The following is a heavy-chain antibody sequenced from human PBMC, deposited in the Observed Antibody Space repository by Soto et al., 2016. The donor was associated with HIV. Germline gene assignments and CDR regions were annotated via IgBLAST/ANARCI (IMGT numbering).Heavy chain of an antibody. CDR3: ARDPESTLYNWFDP. CDR1: GFTFSSYS. D-gene: IGHD2-15*01. Sequence: EVQLVESGGGLVKPGGSLRLSCAASGFTFSSYSMNWVRQAPGKGLEWVSSISSSSSYIYYADSVKGRFTISGDNAKNSLYLQMNSLRAEDTAVYYCARDPESTLYNWFDPWGQGTLGHRLL. CDR2: ISSSSSYI. V-gene: IGHV3-21*01. J-gene: IGHJ5*02.